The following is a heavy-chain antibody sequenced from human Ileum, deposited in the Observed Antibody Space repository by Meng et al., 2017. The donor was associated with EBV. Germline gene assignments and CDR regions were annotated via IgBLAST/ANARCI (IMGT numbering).Heavy chain of an antibody. D-gene: IGHD3-10*01. CDR2: IIPALGTP. CDR3: ARGTGADY. Sequence: QVQLVQSGPEVKNPGASGKVSCKSSGSTFSVYGITWVRQAPGQGLEWMRGIIPALGTPKYARKFQDRLTITADKSTSTGYMELHSLTSNDTAVYFCARGTGADYWGQGTLVTVSS. CDR1: GSTFSVYG. J-gene: IGHJ4*02. V-gene: IGHV1-69*06.